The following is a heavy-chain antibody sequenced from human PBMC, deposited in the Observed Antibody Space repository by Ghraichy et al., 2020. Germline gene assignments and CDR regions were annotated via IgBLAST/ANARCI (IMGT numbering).Heavy chain of an antibody. CDR1: GYTFTSYG. D-gene: IGHD2-2*02. CDR3: ARVDIVVVPAAIYLHY. CDR2: ISAYNGNT. V-gene: IGHV1-18*01. Sequence: ASVKVSCKASGYTFTSYGISWVRQAPGQGLEWMGWISAYNGNTNYAQKLQGRVTMTTDTSTSTAYMELRSLRSDDTAVYYCARVDIVVVPAAIYLHYWGQGTLVTVSS. J-gene: IGHJ4*02.